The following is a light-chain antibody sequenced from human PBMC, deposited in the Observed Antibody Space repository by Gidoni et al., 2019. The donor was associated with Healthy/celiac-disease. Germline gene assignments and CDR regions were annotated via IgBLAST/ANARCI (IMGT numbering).Light chain of an antibody. V-gene: IGLV3-1*01. CDR2: QDS. Sequence: SYELTQPPSVSVSPGQTASITCSGDKLGDKYACWYQQKPGQSPVLVIYQDSKRPPGIPERFSGSNSGNTATLTISGTQAMDEADYYCQAWDSSPGGVFGGVTKLTVL. CDR1: KLGDKY. J-gene: IGLJ2*01. CDR3: QAWDSSPGGV.